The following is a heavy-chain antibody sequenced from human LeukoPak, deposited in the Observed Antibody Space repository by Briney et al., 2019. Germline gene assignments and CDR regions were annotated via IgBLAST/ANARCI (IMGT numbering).Heavy chain of an antibody. CDR2: IVVGSGNT. J-gene: IGHJ4*02. CDR1: GFTFTTSA. V-gene: IGHV1-58*02. Sequence: ASVKVSCKASGFTFTTSAMQWVRQARGQRLEWIGWIVVGSGNTNYAQKFQERVTITRNMSTSTAYMELSSLRSEDTAVYYCAAAYRYFYDRGGYFDYWGQGTLVTVSS. D-gene: IGHD3-22*01. CDR3: AAAYRYFYDRGGYFDY.